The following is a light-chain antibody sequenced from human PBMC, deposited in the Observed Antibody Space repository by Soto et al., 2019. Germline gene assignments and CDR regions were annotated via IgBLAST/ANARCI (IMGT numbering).Light chain of an antibody. CDR2: DVS. CDR3: SSYTTTGTQV. Sequence: QSVLTQTASVSGSHGQSITVSCTGTTSDVGGFDYVSWYQQHPGKAPKLMIFDVSNRPSGVSDRFSGSKSGNTASLTISGLQAEDEADYYCSSYTTTGTQVFGTGTKVT. CDR1: TSDVGGFDY. J-gene: IGLJ1*01. V-gene: IGLV2-14*03.